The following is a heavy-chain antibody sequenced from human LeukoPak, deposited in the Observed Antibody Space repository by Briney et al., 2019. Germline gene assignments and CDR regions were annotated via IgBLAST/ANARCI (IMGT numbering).Heavy chain of an antibody. CDR2: ISGSGGST. CDR3: AKSLVVPAAMIS. D-gene: IGHD2-2*01. CDR1: GFTFSSYA. J-gene: IGHJ5*02. V-gene: IGHV3-23*01. Sequence: GGSLRLSCAASGFTFSSYAMSWVRQAPGRGLEWVSAISGSGGSTYYADSVKGRFTISRDNSKNKLYLQMNSLRAEDTAVYYCAKSLVVPAAMISWGQGTLVTVSS.